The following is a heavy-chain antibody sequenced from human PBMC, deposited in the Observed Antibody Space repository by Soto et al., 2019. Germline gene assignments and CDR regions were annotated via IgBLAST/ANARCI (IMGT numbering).Heavy chain of an antibody. D-gene: IGHD3-10*02. Sequence: GGSLRLSCAASGFTFSSYGMHWVRQAPGKGLEWVAVISYDGSNKYYADSVKGRFTNSRDNSKNTLYLQMNSLRAEDTAVYYCAKVSLGGVFGESAYYFDYWGQGTLVTVSS. J-gene: IGHJ4*02. CDR2: ISYDGSNK. CDR1: GFTFSSYG. V-gene: IGHV3-30*18. CDR3: AKVSLGGVFGESAYYFDY.